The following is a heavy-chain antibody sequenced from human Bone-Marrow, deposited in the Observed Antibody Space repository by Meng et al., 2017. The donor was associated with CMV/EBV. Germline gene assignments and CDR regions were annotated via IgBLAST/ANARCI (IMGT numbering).Heavy chain of an antibody. Sequence: ETLSLTCTVSGGSVSSGSYYWSWIRQPPGKGLEWIGYIYYSGSTNYNPSLKSRVTISVDTSKNQFSLKLSSVTAADTAVYYCARSVPAAIWWLYFDYWGQGTLVTVSS. CDR3: ARSVPAAIWWLYFDY. J-gene: IGHJ4*02. CDR1: GGSVSSGSYY. V-gene: IGHV4-61*01. D-gene: IGHD2-2*01. CDR2: IYYSGST.